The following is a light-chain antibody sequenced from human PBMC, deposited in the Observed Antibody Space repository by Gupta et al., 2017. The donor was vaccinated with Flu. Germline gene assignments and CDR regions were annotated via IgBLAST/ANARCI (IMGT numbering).Light chain of an antibody. J-gene: IGLJ1*01. V-gene: IGLV3-25*03. CDR3: QSADRSVSSFV. Sequence: SYELTQPPSVSVSPGQSATITCSGDALAKQYASWYQQRPGQAPVLVIYKDSERPSEIPERFTGSSSGTTVTLTISGAQAEDEADYYCQSADRSVSSFVFGTGTKVTV. CDR2: KDS. CDR1: ALAKQY.